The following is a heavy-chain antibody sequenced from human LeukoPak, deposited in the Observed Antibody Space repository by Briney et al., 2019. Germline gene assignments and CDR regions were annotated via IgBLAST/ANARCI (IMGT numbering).Heavy chain of an antibody. V-gene: IGHV3-48*04. J-gene: IGHJ4*02. CDR3: ASSGDFDWLSEVY. CDR1: GFTFSSYS. D-gene: IGHD3-9*01. Sequence: PGGSLRLSCAASGFTFSSYSMNWVRQAPGKGLEWVSYISSSSSTIYYADSVKGRFTISRDNAKNSLYLQMNSLRAEDTAVYYCASSGDFDWLSEVYWGQGTLVTVSS. CDR2: ISSSSSTI.